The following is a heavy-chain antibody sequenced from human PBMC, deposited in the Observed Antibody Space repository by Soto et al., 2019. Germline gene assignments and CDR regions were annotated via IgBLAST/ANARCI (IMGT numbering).Heavy chain of an antibody. V-gene: IGHV1-69*15. J-gene: IGHJ4*02. CDR2: ITPIYPTT. Sequence: QVQLVQSGAEVRKPGSSVQVSCKASGGTFYTYTFSWVRQAPGQGLEWMGSITPIYPTTNYAEKFQGRLTATADGSTNTAYMELNSLTSDDTAVYYCARIPPSSFPTSDDLDSWGQGTLVTVSS. D-gene: IGHD2-2*01. CDR3: ARIPPSSFPTSDDLDS. CDR1: GGTFYTYT.